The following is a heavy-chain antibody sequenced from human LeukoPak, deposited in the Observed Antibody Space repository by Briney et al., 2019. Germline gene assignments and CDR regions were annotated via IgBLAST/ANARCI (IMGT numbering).Heavy chain of an antibody. CDR1: GGSFSGYY. CDR3: ARGQGIVPHYYFDY. D-gene: IGHD2-2*01. V-gene: IGHV4-34*01. J-gene: IGHJ4*02. Sequence: SETLSLTCAVYGGSFSGYYWSWIRQPPGKGLEWIGEINHSGSTNYNPSLKSRVTISVDTSKSQFSLKLSSVTAADTAVYYCARGQGIVPHYYFDYWGQGTLVTVSS. CDR2: INHSGST.